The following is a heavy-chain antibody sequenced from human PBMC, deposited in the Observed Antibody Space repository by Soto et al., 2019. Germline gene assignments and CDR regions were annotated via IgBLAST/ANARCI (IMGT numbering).Heavy chain of an antibody. V-gene: IGHV4-59*01. J-gene: IGHJ5*02. D-gene: IGHD6-13*01. CDR1: GGSISSYY. CDR3: ASDMSSSFYNWFDP. Sequence: PSETLSLTCTVSGGSISSYYWSWIRQPPGKGLEWIGYIYYSGSTNYNPSLKSRVTISVDTSKNQFSLKLSSVTAADTAVYYCASDMSSSFYNWFDPWGQGTLVTVSS. CDR2: IYYSGST.